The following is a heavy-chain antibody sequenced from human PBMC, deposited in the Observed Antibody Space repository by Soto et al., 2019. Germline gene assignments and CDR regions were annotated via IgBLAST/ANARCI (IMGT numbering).Heavy chain of an antibody. J-gene: IGHJ6*03. CDR3: ARDRFYDYGVGYYYYYMYV. Sequence: GGSLRLSCAASGFTFSSYSMNWVRQAPGKGLEWVSSISSSSSYIYYADSVKGRFTISRDNAKNSLYLQMNSLRAEDTAVYYCARDRFYDYGVGYYYYYMYVWGKGTTVTVSS. CDR2: ISSSSSYI. V-gene: IGHV3-21*01. D-gene: IGHD5-12*01. CDR1: GFTFSSYS.